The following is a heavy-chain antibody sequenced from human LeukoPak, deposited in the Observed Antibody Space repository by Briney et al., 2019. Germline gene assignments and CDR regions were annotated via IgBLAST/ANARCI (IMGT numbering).Heavy chain of an antibody. D-gene: IGHD3-9*01. V-gene: IGHV1-8*01. Sequence: GASVKVSCKASGYTFTSYDINWVRQATGQGLEWMGWMNPNSGNTGYAQKFQGRVTMTRNTSISTAYMELSSLRSEDTAVYYCARGFVLRYFDRLSRVDWFDPWGQGTLVTVSS. J-gene: IGHJ5*02. CDR3: ARGFVLRYFDRLSRVDWFDP. CDR1: GYTFTSYD. CDR2: MNPNSGNT.